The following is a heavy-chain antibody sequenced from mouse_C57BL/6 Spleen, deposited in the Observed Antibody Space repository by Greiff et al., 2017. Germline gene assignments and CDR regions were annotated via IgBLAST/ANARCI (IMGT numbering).Heavy chain of an antibody. V-gene: IGHV1-26*01. D-gene: IGHD1-1*01. Sequence: EVQLQQSGPELVKPGASVKISCKASGYTFTDYYMNWVKQSHGKSLEWIGDINPNNGGTSYNQKFKGKATLTVDKSSSTAYMELRSLTSEDSAVYYCARLVITTVVDPSYAMDYWGQGTSVTVSS. CDR1: GYTFTDYY. CDR3: ARLVITTVVDPSYAMDY. J-gene: IGHJ4*01. CDR2: INPNNGGT.